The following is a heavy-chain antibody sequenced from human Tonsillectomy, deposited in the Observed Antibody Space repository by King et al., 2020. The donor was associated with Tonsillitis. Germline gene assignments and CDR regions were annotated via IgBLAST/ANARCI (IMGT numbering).Heavy chain of an antibody. J-gene: IGHJ3*01. CDR1: GGSISSRSYY. V-gene: IGHV4-39*01. D-gene: IGHD3-3*02. Sequence: QLQESGPGLVKPSETLSLTCTVSGGSISSRSYYWGWIRQPPRKGLEWIGSIYYSGSTYYNPSLKSRVTMSVDTSKKQFSLKLSSVTTADTAVYYCARHGLSLSDAFDVWGQGTMVTVSS. CDR3: ARHGLSLSDAFDV. CDR2: IYYSGST.